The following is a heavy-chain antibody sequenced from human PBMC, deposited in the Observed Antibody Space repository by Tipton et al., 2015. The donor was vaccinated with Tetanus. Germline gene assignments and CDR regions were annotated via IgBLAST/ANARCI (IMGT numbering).Heavy chain of an antibody. Sequence: TLSLTCTVSGVSISNSSHYWGWIRQSPGKGLEWIGSFYYGGSTYYNPSLESRVTISVDTSKNELSLKLTSVTAADTSVYYCARRESLTMVRGVLGRNNYYYGLDVWGQGTTVTVSS. CDR1: GVSISNSSHY. CDR2: FYYGGST. CDR3: ARRESLTMVRGVLGRNNYYYGLDV. D-gene: IGHD3-10*01. J-gene: IGHJ6*02. V-gene: IGHV4-39*01.